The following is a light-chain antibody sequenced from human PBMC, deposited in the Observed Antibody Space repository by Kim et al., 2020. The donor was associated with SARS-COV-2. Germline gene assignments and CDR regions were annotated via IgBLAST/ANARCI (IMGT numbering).Light chain of an antibody. Sequence: NFMLTQPHSVSESPGKTVTISCTGSSGHIASNYVQWYQQRPASAPTTVIYEDNERPSGVPDRFSGSIDSSSNSASLAISGLKTEDEADYYCQSYDDSNRWVFGGGTQLTGL. CDR3: QSYDDSNRWV. CDR2: EDN. J-gene: IGLJ3*02. V-gene: IGLV6-57*02. CDR1: SGHIASNY.